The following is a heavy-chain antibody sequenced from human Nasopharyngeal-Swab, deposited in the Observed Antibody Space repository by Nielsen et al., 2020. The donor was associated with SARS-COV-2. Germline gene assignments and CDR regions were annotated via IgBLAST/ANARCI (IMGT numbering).Heavy chain of an antibody. CDR3: AREIAIFGCMDV. J-gene: IGHJ6*02. CDR1: GFTFSSYA. CDR2: ISGSGGST. V-gene: IGHV3-23*01. D-gene: IGHD3-3*01. Sequence: GESLKISCAASGFTFSSYAMSWVRQAPGKGLEWVSAISGSGGSTYYADSVKGRFTISRDNSKNTLYLQMNSLRAEDTAVYYCAREIAIFGCMDVWGQGTTVTVSS.